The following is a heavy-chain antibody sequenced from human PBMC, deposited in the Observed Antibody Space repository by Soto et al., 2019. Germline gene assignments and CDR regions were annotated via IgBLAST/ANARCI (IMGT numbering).Heavy chain of an antibody. V-gene: IGHV3-30-3*01. CDR3: ARDRGLQYVYFDY. CDR2: ISYDGSNK. Sequence: GGSLRLSCAASGFTFSSYAMHWVRQAPGKGLEWVAVISYDGSNKYYADSVKGRFTISRDNSKNTLYLQMNSLRAEDTDVYYCARDRGLQYVYFDYWGQGTLVTVSS. J-gene: IGHJ4*02. D-gene: IGHD4-4*01. CDR1: GFTFSSYA.